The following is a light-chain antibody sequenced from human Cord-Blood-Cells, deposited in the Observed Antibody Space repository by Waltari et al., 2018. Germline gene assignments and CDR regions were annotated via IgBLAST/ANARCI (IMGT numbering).Light chain of an antibody. Sequence: DIVMTQSPASLAVSLGERATINCKSSQSVLYSSNNKNYIAWYQQKPGQPPKLLIYWASTRESGVPDRFSGSGSGTDFTLTISSLQAEDVAVYYCQQYYSTPPTFGGGTKVEIK. J-gene: IGKJ4*01. CDR3: QQYYSTPPT. CDR2: WAS. CDR1: QSVLYSSNNKNY. V-gene: IGKV4-1*01.